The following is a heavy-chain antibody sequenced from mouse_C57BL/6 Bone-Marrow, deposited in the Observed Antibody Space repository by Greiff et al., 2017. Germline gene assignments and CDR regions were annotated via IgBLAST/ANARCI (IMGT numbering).Heavy chain of an antibody. D-gene: IGHD2-3*01. Sequence: EVKLMESGGGLVQSGRSLRLSCATSGFTFSDFYMEWVRQAPGKGLEWIAASRNKANDYTTEYSASVKGRFIVSRDTSQSILYLQMNALRAEDTAIYYCARDAGYYDYAMDYWGQGTSVTVSS. CDR1: GFTFSDFY. CDR3: ARDAGYYDYAMDY. CDR2: SRNKANDYTT. J-gene: IGHJ4*01. V-gene: IGHV7-1*01.